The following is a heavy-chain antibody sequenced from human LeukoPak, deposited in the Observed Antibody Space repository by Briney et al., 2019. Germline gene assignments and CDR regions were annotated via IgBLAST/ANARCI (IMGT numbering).Heavy chain of an antibody. CDR2: IYYSGST. J-gene: IGHJ4*02. CDR3: AIRRGIAARY. Sequence: SETLSLTCTVSGGSISSSSYYWGWIRQPPGKGLEWIGSIYYSGSTYYNPSLKSRVTISVDTSKNQFSLKLSSVTAADTAVYYCAIRRGIAARYWGQGTLVTVSS. CDR1: GGSISSSSYY. D-gene: IGHD6-6*01. V-gene: IGHV4-39*07.